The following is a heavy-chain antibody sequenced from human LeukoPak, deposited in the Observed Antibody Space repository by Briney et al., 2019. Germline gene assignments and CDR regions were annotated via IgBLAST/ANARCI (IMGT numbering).Heavy chain of an antibody. Sequence: PGGSLRLSCAASGFTFSSYSMNWVRQAPGKGLEWVSYIGNSSSTIYYADSVKGRFTISRDNAKNSLYLQMNSLRAEDTAVYYCAGGYTGFGYWGQGTLVTVSS. CDR1: GFTFSSYS. J-gene: IGHJ4*02. D-gene: IGHD5-24*01. V-gene: IGHV3-48*01. CDR3: AGGYTGFGY. CDR2: IGNSSSTI.